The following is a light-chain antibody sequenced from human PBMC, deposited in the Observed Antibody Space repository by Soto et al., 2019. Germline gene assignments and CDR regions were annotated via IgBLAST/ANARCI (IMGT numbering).Light chain of an antibody. CDR2: GAY. J-gene: IGKJ1*01. CDR1: QSVSSNY. CDR3: QQYGSSGRT. V-gene: IGKV3-20*01. Sequence: EIVLTQSPGTLSLSPGARATLSCRTSQSVSSNYLAWYQQKPGQAPRLLIYGAYSRATGITDRFSGSGSGTDFTLTISRLEPEDFAVYYCQQYGSSGRTFGPGTKVDIK.